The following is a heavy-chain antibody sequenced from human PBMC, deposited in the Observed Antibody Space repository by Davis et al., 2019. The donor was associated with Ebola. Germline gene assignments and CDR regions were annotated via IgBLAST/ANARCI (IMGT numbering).Heavy chain of an antibody. CDR1: GFTFSNYW. D-gene: IGHD3-22*01. J-gene: IGHJ2*01. V-gene: IGHV3-7*03. CDR3: AREYSLYYYDSSGYGRAWYFDL. Sequence: GESLKISCAASGFTFSNYWMSWVCQAPGKGLEWVANIKQDGSEKYYVDSVKGRFTISRDNAKNSLYLQMNSLRAEDTAVYYCAREYSLYYYDSSGYGRAWYFDLWGRGTLVTVSS. CDR2: IKQDGSEK.